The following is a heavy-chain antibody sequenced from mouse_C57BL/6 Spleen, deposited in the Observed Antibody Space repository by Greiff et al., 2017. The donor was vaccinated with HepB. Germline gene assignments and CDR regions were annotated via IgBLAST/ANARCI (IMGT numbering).Heavy chain of an antibody. CDR2: IRSKSNNYAT. J-gene: IGHJ3*01. V-gene: IGHV10-1*01. CDR1: GFSFNTYA. Sequence: EVKLMESGGGLVQPKGSLKLSCAASGFSFNTYAMNWVRQAPGKGLEWVARIRSKSNNYATYYADSVKDRFTISRDDSESMLYLQMNNLKTEDTAMYYCVRHGEGGFAYWGQGTLVTVSA. CDR3: VRHGEGGFAY.